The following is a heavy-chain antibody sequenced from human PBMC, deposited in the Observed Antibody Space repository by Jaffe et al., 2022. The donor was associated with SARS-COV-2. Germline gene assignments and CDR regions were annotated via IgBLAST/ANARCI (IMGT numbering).Heavy chain of an antibody. V-gene: IGHV4-30-4*01. CDR3: ARGRVVVITSDYYFDY. D-gene: IGHD3-22*01. Sequence: QVQLQESGPGLVKPSQTLSLTCTVSGGSISSGDYYWSWIRQPPGKGLEWIGYIYYSGSTYYNPSLKSRVTISVDTSKNQFSLKLSSVTAADTAVYYCARGRVVVITSDYYFDYWGQGTLVTVSS. J-gene: IGHJ4*02. CDR2: IYYSGST. CDR1: GGSISSGDYY.